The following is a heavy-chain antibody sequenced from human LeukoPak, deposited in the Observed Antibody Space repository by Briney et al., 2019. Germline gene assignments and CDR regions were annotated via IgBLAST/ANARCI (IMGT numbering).Heavy chain of an antibody. J-gene: IGHJ4*02. CDR1: GFTFSSYA. Sequence: GGSLRLSCAASGFTFSSYAMSWVRQAPGNGLEWVSSVSGSAGSTYYADSVKGRFTISRDNSKNTLYLQMNSLRAEDTAVYYCAKRNYDFWSGYYRRAENHFDYWGQGALVTVSS. V-gene: IGHV3-23*01. D-gene: IGHD3-3*01. CDR3: AKRNYDFWSGYYRRAENHFDY. CDR2: VSGSAGST.